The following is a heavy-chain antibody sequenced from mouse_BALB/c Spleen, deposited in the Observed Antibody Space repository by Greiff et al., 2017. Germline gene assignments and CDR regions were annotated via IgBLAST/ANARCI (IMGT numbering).Heavy chain of an antibody. V-gene: IGHV1-69*02. D-gene: IGHD1-1*02. CDR2: IYPSDSYT. Sequence: QVQLQQPGAELVRPGASVKLSCKASGYTFTSYWINWVKQRPGQGLEWIGNIYPSDSYTNYNQKFKDKATLTVDKSSSTAYMQLSSPTSEDSAVYYCTRGSYYGWYFDVWGAGTTVTVSS. CDR1: GYTFTSYW. J-gene: IGHJ1*01. CDR3: TRGSYYGWYFDV.